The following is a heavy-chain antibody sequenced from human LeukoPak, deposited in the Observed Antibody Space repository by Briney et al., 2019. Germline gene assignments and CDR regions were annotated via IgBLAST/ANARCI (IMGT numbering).Heavy chain of an antibody. CDR2: ISGSDGST. CDR1: GFTFTYYA. J-gene: IGHJ4*02. D-gene: IGHD4-11*01. Sequence: GSLRLSCAASGFTFTYYAMNWVRQAPGKGLEWVSAISGSDGSTYYADSVKGRFTISRDNSKNTLYLQMNSLRAEDTAVYYCAKGGDYSFFDYWGQGNLVTVSS. CDR3: AKGGDYSFFDY. V-gene: IGHV3-23*01.